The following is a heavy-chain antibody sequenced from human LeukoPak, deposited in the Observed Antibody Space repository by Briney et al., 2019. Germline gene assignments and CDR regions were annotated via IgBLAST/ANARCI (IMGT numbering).Heavy chain of an antibody. V-gene: IGHV3-7*01. J-gene: IGHJ4*02. Sequence: PGGSLRLSCAASGFTFSSYWMRWFRQAPGKGLEWVANIKQDGSEKYYVDSVKGRFTISRDNAKNSLYLQMNSLRAEDTAVYYCARDYLGSSSGWYPRVYWGQGTLVTVSS. CDR3: ARDYLGSSSGWYPRVY. CDR1: GFTFSSYW. CDR2: IKQDGSEK. D-gene: IGHD6-19*01.